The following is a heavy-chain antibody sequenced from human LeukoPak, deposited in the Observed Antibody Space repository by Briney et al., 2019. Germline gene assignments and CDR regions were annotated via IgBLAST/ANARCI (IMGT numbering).Heavy chain of an antibody. CDR2: IRSKANSYAT. CDR1: GFTFSGSA. CDR3: ARWFGEPPNFDY. D-gene: IGHD3-10*01. V-gene: IGHV3-73*01. J-gene: IGHJ4*02. Sequence: GGSLKLSCAASGFTFSGSAMHWVRQASGKGLEWVGRIRSKANSYATAYAASVKGRFTISRDDSKNTAYLQMNSLRAEDTAMYYCARWFGEPPNFDYWGQGTLVTVSS.